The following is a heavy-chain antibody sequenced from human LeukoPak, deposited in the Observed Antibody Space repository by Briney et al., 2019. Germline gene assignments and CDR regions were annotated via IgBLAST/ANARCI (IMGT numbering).Heavy chain of an antibody. D-gene: IGHD2-2*01. CDR3: ARHEGIPAALFMLDV. Sequence: SETLSLTCTVSGASISSHYWSWIRQSPGKGLVWIEYISDTGTTNYNPSLKSRVTISVDTARNQFSLSMRSVTAAATAVYFCARHEGIPAALFMLDVWGQGTTVIVSS. J-gene: IGHJ6*02. CDR2: ISDTGTT. CDR1: GASISSHY. V-gene: IGHV4-59*08.